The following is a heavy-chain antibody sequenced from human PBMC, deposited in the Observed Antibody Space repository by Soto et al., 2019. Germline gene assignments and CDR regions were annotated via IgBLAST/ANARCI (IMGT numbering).Heavy chain of an antibody. Sequence: QVQLVQSGAEVKKSGSSVKVSCKASGGAFSDYAFSWVRQAPGQGLEWLGGIMPIFRAPDYAQKFQGRVTSTADEFTRTAYMEMNSLRSENTAVYYCASWLKGPDIGNYYYGMDVWGQGTTVTVS. CDR2: IMPIFRAP. V-gene: IGHV1-69*12. CDR1: GGAFSDYA. CDR3: ASWLKGPDIGNYYYGMDV. D-gene: IGHD2-15*01. J-gene: IGHJ6*02.